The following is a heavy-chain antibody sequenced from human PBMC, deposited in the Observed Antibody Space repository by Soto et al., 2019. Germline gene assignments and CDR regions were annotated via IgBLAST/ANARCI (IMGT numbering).Heavy chain of an antibody. J-gene: IGHJ4*02. Sequence: PGGSLRLSCAASGFTFSTSTLNWVRQAPGKGLEWVSYISSSGSTIYYADSVKGRFTISRDNAKNTLFLQMSNLRVDDTALYFCVRDQDTYGQAVFDSWGQGTLVTSPQ. CDR2: ISSSGSTI. CDR3: VRDQDTYGQAVFDS. V-gene: IGHV3-48*04. D-gene: IGHD2-15*01. CDR1: GFTFSTST.